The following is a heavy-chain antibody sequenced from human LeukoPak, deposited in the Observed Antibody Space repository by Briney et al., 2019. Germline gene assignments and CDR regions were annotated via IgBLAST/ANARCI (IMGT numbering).Heavy chain of an antibody. CDR3: ARSCGGDCYDRNFDY. CDR2: ISSSSSYI. CDR1: GFTFSSYS. D-gene: IGHD2-21*02. Sequence: TPGGSLRLSCAASGFTFSSYSMNWVRQAPGKGLEWVSSISSSSSYIYYADSVKGRFTISRAKNTLYLQMNSLRAEDTAVYYCARSCGGDCYDRNFDYWGQGTLVTVSS. V-gene: IGHV3-21*01. J-gene: IGHJ4*02.